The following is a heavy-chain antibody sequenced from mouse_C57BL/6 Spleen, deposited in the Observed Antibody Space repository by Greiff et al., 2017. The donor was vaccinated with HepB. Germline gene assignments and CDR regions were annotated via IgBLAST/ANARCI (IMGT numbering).Heavy chain of an antibody. CDR2: IHPNSGST. D-gene: IGHD1-1*01. J-gene: IGHJ3*01. V-gene: IGHV1-64*01. CDR3: ARSSDYYGSSSAWFAY. CDR1: GYTFTSYW. Sequence: QVQLQQPGAELVKPGASVKLSCKASGYTFTSYWMHWVKQRPGQGLEWIGMIHPNSGSTNYNEKFKSKATLTVDKSSSTAYMQRSSLTSEDSAVYYCARSSDYYGSSSAWFAYWGQGTLVTVSA.